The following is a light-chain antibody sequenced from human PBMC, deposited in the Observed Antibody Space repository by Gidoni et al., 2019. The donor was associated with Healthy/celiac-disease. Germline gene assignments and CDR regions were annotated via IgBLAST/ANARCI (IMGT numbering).Light chain of an antibody. CDR1: ALPKQY. CDR2: KDS. V-gene: IGLV3-25*03. Sequence: SYELTQPPSVSVSPGQKARITCSGDALPKQYAYWYQQKPSQAPVLVIYKDSERPSGIPERFSGFSSGTTVTLTISGVQAEDEADYYCQSADSSGTVVFGGGTKLTVL. CDR3: QSADSSGTVV. J-gene: IGLJ2*01.